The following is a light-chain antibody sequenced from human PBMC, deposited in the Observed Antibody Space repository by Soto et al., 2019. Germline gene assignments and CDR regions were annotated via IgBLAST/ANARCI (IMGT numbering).Light chain of an antibody. CDR3: SSYVGSNSLI. J-gene: IGLJ2*01. CDR2: EVN. CDR1: SSDVGGYNF. V-gene: IGLV2-8*01. Sequence: QSALTQPPSASGSPGQSVTISCSGTSSDVGGYNFVSWYQQHPGKVPKLMIFEVNKRPSGVPDRFSGSKSGNTASLTVSGLQAEDEADYYCSSYVGSNSLIFGGGTKLTVL.